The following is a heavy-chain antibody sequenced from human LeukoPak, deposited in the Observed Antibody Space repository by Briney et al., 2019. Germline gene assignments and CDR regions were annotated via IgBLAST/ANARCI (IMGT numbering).Heavy chain of an antibody. Sequence: PGGSLRLSCAASGFTFSSYWMQWVRQAPGKGLVWFSRINSDGSSASYADSVKGRFTISRDNAKDTLYLQMNSLRAEDTAVYYCARHLTYGGWNSWGQGTLVTVSS. CDR2: INSDGSSA. J-gene: IGHJ4*02. CDR3: ARHLTYGGWNS. CDR1: GFTFSSYW. D-gene: IGHD4-23*01. V-gene: IGHV3-74*01.